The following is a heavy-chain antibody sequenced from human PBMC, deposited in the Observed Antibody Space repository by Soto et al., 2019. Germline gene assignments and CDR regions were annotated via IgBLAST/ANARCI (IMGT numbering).Heavy chain of an antibody. Sequence: QVQLVQSGAEVKKPGASVKVSCKASGYIFTNYEINWVRQATGQGLEWMGWMNPGSGNTDYAHKFQGRVTMTRNISISTAYMELSRLGSDDTAIYYCARMAASGSLNWFDPWGQGTLVTVSS. J-gene: IGHJ5*02. D-gene: IGHD3-10*01. V-gene: IGHV1-8*01. CDR2: MNPGSGNT. CDR1: GYIFTNYE. CDR3: ARMAASGSLNWFDP.